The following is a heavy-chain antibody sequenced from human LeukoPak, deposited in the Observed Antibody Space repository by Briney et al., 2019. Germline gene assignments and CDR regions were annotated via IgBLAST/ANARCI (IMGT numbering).Heavy chain of an antibody. Sequence: GGSLRLSCAASGFTFSSYAMSWVRQAPGKGLEWVSAISGSGGSTYYADSVKGRFTISRDNSKNTLYLQMNSLRAEDTAVYYCXXXXXXXRDGYNYFDYWGQGTLVTVSS. CDR1: GFTFSSYA. V-gene: IGHV3-23*01. J-gene: IGHJ4*02. CDR2: ISGSGGST. CDR3: XXXXXXXRDGYNYFDY. D-gene: IGHD1-1*01.